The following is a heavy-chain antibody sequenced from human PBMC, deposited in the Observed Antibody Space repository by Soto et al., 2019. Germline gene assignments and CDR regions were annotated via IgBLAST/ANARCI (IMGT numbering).Heavy chain of an antibody. CDR2: MNPNSGNT. CDR1: GYTFTSYD. D-gene: IGHD3-3*01. CDR3: ARGSHYDFWSGYYDYYYMDV. Sequence: QVQLVQSGAEVKKPGASVKVSCKASGYTFTSYDINWVRQATGQGLEWMGWMNPNSGNTGYAQKFQGRVTMTMNTSISTAYMELSSLRSEDTAVYYCARGSHYDFWSGYYDYYYMDVWGKGTTVTVSS. J-gene: IGHJ6*03. V-gene: IGHV1-8*01.